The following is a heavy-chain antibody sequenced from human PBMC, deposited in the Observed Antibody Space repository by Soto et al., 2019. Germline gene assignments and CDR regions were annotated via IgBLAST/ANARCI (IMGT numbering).Heavy chain of an antibody. CDR3: ARGGEMATIYFDY. J-gene: IGHJ4*02. V-gene: IGHV1-69*02. Sequence: QVQLVQSGAEVKKPGSSVKVSCKASGGTFSSYTISWVRQAPGQGLEWMGRIIPILGIANYAQKFQGRVTXTXDXXTSTAYMELSSLRSEDTAGYYCARGGEMATIYFDYWGQGTLVTVSS. CDR2: IIPILGIA. D-gene: IGHD5-12*01. CDR1: GGTFSSYT.